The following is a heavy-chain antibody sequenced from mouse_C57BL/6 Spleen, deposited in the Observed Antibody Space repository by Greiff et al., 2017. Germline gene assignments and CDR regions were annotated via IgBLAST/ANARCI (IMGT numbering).Heavy chain of an antibody. Sequence: VQLQQSGPELVKPGASVKISCKASGYTFTDYYMNWVKQSHGKSLEWIGDINPNNGGTSYNQKFKGKATLTVDKSSSTAYMELRSLTSEDSAVXYCAGTAQAPWFAYWGQGTLVTVSA. CDR2: INPNNGGT. J-gene: IGHJ3*01. CDR1: GYTFTDYY. V-gene: IGHV1-26*01. CDR3: AGTAQAPWFAY. D-gene: IGHD3-2*02.